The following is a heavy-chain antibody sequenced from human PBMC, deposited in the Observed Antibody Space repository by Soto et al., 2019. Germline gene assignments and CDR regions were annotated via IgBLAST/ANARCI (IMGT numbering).Heavy chain of an antibody. CDR1: GYIFTNYD. J-gene: IGHJ6*02. CDR2: VSGYTGNT. CDR3: ARFGSAPYYYYSVAV. D-gene: IGHD3-10*01. Sequence: QVQLVQSETEVKKPGASVKVSCKASGYIFTNYDITWVRQAPGQGLEWMGWVSGYTGNTQYAQKFQDRVTRTTDTSTSTVYMEQRSRRSDDTAVYYCARFGSAPYYYYSVAVWGQGTTVCVSS. V-gene: IGHV1-18*01.